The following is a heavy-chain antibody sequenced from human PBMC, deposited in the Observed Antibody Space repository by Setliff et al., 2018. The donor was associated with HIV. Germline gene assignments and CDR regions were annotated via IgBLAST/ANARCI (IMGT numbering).Heavy chain of an antibody. CDR1: GGPLSGYF. CDR3: ARGRDASTRYLSHFYSYYYLDV. J-gene: IGHJ6*03. D-gene: IGHD6-13*01. Sequence: SETLSLTCTVSGGPLSGYFWTWIRQTPDKGLEWIGNINHSGATNYNLSLKSRTTLPLDTSKNQLSLKLTSVVAADTGLYFCARGRDASTRYLSHFYSYYYLDVWGNGTTVTVS. V-gene: IGHV4-34*01. CDR2: INHSGAT.